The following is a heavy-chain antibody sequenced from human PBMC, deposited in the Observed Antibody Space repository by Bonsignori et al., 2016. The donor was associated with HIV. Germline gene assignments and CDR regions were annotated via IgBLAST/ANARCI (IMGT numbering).Heavy chain of an antibody. CDR1: GFGFSSYW. J-gene: IGHJ4*02. D-gene: IGHD1-1*01. CDR3: ARDWDPQRLELDY. Sequence: GESLKISCVASGFGFSSYWMSWVRQISGKGLEWVANIRIDGNEKYYADSVAGRFTISRDNARNSLFLQMNRLKVEDTAVYFCARDWDPQRLELDYWGRGTLVTVSS. V-gene: IGHV3-7*03. CDR2: IRIDGNEK.